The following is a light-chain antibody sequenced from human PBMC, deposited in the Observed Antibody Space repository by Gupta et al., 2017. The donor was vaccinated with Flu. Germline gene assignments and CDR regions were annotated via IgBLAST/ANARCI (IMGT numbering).Light chain of an antibody. V-gene: IGKV1-39*01. Sequence: GDSVTITCRASQTIGKYLNWYQQKAGTASKLLIFAASTLQSGVPSRFSGDGAGRDFTLTINSLRPEDFATYYCQQSDRTPYTFGQGTKVDI. CDR3: QQSDRTPYT. CDR1: QTIGKY. J-gene: IGKJ2*01. CDR2: AAS.